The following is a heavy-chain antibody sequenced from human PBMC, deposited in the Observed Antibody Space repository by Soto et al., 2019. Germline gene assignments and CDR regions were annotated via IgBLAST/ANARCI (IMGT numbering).Heavy chain of an antibody. CDR1: GFSFRDYD. V-gene: IGHV3-13*05. CDR3: ARAYLGRLPRRADYYYAMDV. D-gene: IGHD1-26*01. CDR2: LGAARDP. Sequence: EVQLVESGGGSVQPGESLRLSCAASGFSFRDYDMHWVRQRKGKGLEWVSALGAARDPYYVGSVKGRFSVNRDNAQNSLFLQMNNLRVDDTAVYFCARAYLGRLPRRADYYYAMDVWGRGTTVTVSS. J-gene: IGHJ6*02.